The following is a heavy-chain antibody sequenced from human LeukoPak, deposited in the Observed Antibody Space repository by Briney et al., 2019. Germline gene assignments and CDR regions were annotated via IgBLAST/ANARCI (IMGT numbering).Heavy chain of an antibody. CDR2: ISSSGTTI. D-gene: IGHD4-23*01. CDR3: GRDGDGGLGSDY. J-gene: IGHJ4*02. V-gene: IGHV3-48*03. Sequence: GGSLRLSCAASGFIFSSYEMNWVRQAPGKGLEWVSYISSSGTTIYYADSVKGRFTISRDNAKKSLYLQMNSLGAEDTAVYYCGRDGDGGLGSDYWGQGSLVTV. CDR1: GFIFSSYE.